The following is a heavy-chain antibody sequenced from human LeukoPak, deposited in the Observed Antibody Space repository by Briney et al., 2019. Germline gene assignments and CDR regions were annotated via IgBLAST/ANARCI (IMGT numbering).Heavy chain of an antibody. CDR3: ARSRVIITTPDDAFDI. CDR1: DGSINSYY. D-gene: IGHD3-22*01. V-gene: IGHV4-59*01. Sequence: SETLSLTCSVSDGSINSYYWNWIRRPPGKGLEWIGYIYYNGNTNYSPSLKSRVTMSVDTSKNLFSLKVSSVTAADTAVYYCARSRVIITTPDDAFDIWGQGTMVTVSS. J-gene: IGHJ3*02. CDR2: IYYNGNT.